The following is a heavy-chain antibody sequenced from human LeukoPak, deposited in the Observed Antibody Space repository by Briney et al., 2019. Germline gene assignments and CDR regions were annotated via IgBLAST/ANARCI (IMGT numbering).Heavy chain of an antibody. J-gene: IGHJ4*02. CDR3: ARTTVTTGRALRFDY. CDR2: IYYSGST. D-gene: IGHD4-17*01. V-gene: IGHV4-59*08. CDR1: GGSISSYY. Sequence: SETLSLTCTVSGGSISSYYWSWLRQPPGKGLEWLGYIYYSGSTNYNPSLKSRVTISVDTSKNQFSLKLRSVTAADTAVYYCARTTVTTGRALRFDYWGQGTLVTVSS.